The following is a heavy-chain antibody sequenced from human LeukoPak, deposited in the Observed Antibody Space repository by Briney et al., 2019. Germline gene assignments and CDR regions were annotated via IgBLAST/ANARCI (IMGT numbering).Heavy chain of an antibody. CDR1: GFTFSNYP. V-gene: IGHV3-30-3*02. D-gene: IGHD2/OR15-2a*01. J-gene: IGHJ4*02. CDR3: TKNRDTRPDYCLDY. Sequence: GGSLRLSCAASGFTFSNYPIHWVRQAPGKGLEWVAVLSYDGGDKHYADSVKGRFTISRDNSKNTLHLQVNSLRAEDTAVYYCTKNRDTRPDYCLDYWGQGTLVTVSS. CDR2: LSYDGGDK.